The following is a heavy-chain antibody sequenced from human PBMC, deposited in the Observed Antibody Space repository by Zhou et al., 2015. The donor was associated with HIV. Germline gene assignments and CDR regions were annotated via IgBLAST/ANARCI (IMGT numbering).Heavy chain of an antibody. Sequence: QVQLVQSGAEVKKPGSSVKVSCKASGDTFSSHGVSWVRQAPGQGLEWMGGIIPRFGSANYAHKLKGRVTITADESTSTAYMELSSLRSEDTAVYYCARGEGWSGYSVPGMDVWGQGTTVTVSS. D-gene: IGHD3-3*01. CDR2: IIPRFGSA. CDR1: GDTFSSHG. CDR3: ARGEGWSGYSVPGMDV. J-gene: IGHJ6*02. V-gene: IGHV1-69*01.